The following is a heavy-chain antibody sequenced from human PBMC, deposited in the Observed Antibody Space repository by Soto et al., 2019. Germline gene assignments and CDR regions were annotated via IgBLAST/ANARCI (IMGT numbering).Heavy chain of an antibody. CDR3: AKSQSPMVRGVIEAFDY. CDR1: GFTFDDYG. CDR2: INWSGGTT. Sequence: EVQLVESGGGVERPGGSLRLSCVASGFTFDDYGMSWVRQVPGKGLEWVSGINWSGGTTHYADSVKGRFTISRDNARNSLYRQMNSLRVEDTALYYCAKSQSPMVRGVIEAFDYWGQGTLVTVSS. D-gene: IGHD3-10*01. V-gene: IGHV3-20*04. J-gene: IGHJ4*02.